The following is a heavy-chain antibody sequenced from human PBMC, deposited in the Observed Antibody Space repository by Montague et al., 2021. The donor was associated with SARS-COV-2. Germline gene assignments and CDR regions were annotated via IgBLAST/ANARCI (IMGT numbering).Heavy chain of an antibody. CDR1: GDSIRNSEYS. CDR2: IYDGGST. D-gene: IGHD1-14*01. Sequence: SETLSLTCTVSGDSIRNSEYSWGWVPQPPGNGLEWIGNIYDGGSTXYNPSLKSRVTIFVDTSKNQFSLKLSSVTAADTAVYYCATRTRYPQNDFGFWGQGTLVTVSS. CDR3: ATRTRYPQNDFGF. V-gene: IGHV4-39*01. J-gene: IGHJ4*02.